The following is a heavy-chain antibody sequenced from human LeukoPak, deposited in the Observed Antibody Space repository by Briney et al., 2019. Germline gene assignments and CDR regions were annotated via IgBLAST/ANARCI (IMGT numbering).Heavy chain of an antibody. Sequence: GGSLRLSCAASGFTFSSYAMHWVRQAPGKGLEWVAVISYDGSNEYYADSVKGRFTISRDNSKNTLYLQMNSLRAEDTAVYYCARWQPGDYWGQGTLVTVSS. V-gene: IGHV3-30-3*01. CDR3: ARWQPGDY. D-gene: IGHD6-13*01. J-gene: IGHJ4*02. CDR1: GFTFSSYA. CDR2: ISYDGSNE.